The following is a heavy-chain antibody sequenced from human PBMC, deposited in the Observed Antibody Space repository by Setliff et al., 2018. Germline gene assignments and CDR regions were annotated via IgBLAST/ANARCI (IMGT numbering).Heavy chain of an antibody. V-gene: IGHV1-18*01. CDR2: ISPYSGKT. J-gene: IGHJ6*03. CDR3: ARAGKYFDDTSGYYYDRDYYFYMDV. Sequence: ASVKVSCKTSGYNFITLGINWVRQAPGQGLEWVGWISPYSGKTDYAQKFQDRVIMTIDSATTTAYMELRSLRSDDTAVYFCARAGKYFDDTSGYYYDRDYYFYMDVWGKGTTVTVSS. CDR1: GYNFITLG. D-gene: IGHD3-22*01.